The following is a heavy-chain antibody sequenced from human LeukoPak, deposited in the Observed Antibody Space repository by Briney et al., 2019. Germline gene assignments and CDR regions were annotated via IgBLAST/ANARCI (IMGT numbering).Heavy chain of an antibody. CDR3: ARAAAGTLAFNYYYYYMDV. J-gene: IGHJ6*03. CDR2: INHSGST. Sequence: PSETLSLTCGVYNGSFSDHYWSWIRQPPGKGLEWIGEINHSGSTNYNPSLKSRVTISVDTSKNQFSLKLSSVTAADTAVYYCARAAAGTLAFNYYYYYMDVWGKGTTITISS. V-gene: IGHV4-34*01. CDR1: NGSFSDHY. D-gene: IGHD6-13*01.